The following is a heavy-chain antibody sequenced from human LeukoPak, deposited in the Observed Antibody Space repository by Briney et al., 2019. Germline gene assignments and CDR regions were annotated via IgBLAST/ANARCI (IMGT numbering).Heavy chain of an antibody. V-gene: IGHV4-34*01. D-gene: IGHD2-15*01. Sequence: SETLSLTCAVYGGSFSGYYWSWIRQPPGKGLEWIGEINYSGSTNSNPSLKSRVTISVDTSKNQFSLKLRSVTAADTAVYYCARDIVNGPFVTSLESWGQGALVTVSS. J-gene: IGHJ4*02. CDR3: ARDIVNGPFVTSLES. CDR2: INYSGST. CDR1: GGSFSGYY.